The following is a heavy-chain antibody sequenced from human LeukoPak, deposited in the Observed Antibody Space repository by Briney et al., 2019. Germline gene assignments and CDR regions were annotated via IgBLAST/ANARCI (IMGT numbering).Heavy chain of an antibody. CDR3: ARDRGSGSS. V-gene: IGHV3-53*01. D-gene: IGHD3-10*01. CDR1: GVTLSSYA. CDR2: IYSGGST. Sequence: GGSLRLSCAASGVTLSSYAMSWARQAPGKGLEWVSVIYSGGSTYYADSVKGRFTISRDNSKNTLYLQMNSLRAEDTAVYYCARDRGSGSSWGQGTLVTVSS. J-gene: IGHJ5*02.